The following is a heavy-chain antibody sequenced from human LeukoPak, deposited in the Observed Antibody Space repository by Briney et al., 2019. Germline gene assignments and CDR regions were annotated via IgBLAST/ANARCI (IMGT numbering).Heavy chain of an antibody. CDR2: INSDGSST. V-gene: IGHV3-74*01. D-gene: IGHD2-21*02. J-gene: IGHJ4*02. CDR1: GFTFTSYW. CDR3: ATVRGCGGDCYYLDY. Sequence: GGSLRLSCVASGFTFTSYWMHWVRQAPGKGLVWVSRINSDGSSTNYADSVKGRFTISRDNAKNTLYLQMNSLRAEDTAVYYCATVRGCGGDCYYLDYWGQGTLVTVSS.